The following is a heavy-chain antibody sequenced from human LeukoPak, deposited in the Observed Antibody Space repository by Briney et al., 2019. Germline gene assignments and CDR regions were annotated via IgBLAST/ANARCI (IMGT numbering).Heavy chain of an antibody. CDR2: IYYSGST. V-gene: IGHV4-59*01. CDR1: GGSISSYY. CDR3: ARDRGGIAARIDY. Sequence: SETLSLTCTVSGGSISSYYWSWIRQPPGKGLEWIGYIYYSGSTNYNPSLKSQVTISVDTSKNQFSLKLSSVTAADTAVYYCARDRGGIAARIDYWGQGTLVTVSS. D-gene: IGHD6-6*01. J-gene: IGHJ4*02.